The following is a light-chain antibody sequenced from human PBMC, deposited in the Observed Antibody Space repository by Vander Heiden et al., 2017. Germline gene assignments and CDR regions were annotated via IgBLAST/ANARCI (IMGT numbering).Light chain of an antibody. Sequence: SYDLRQPASVSVSPGQTARIPCSGDALPKQYAYWYQQKPGQAPVLVIYKDSERPSGIPERFSGSSSGTTVTLTISGVQAEDEADYYCQSADSSGTYAVFGGGTKLTVL. V-gene: IGLV3-25*03. J-gene: IGLJ3*02. CDR1: ALPKQY. CDR2: KDS. CDR3: QSADSSGTYAV.